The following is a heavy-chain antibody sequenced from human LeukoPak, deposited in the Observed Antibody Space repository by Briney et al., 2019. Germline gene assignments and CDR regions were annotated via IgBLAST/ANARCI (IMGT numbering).Heavy chain of an antibody. J-gene: IGHJ6*02. V-gene: IGHV1-8*01. CDR1: GYTFTSYD. CDR3: ARLDCSGGSCEYYYYYGMDV. Sequence: ASVKVSCKASGYTFTSYDINWVRQVTGQGLEWMGWMSPNSGNTGYAQKFQGRVTMTRNTSISTAYMELSSLRSEDTAVYYCARLDCSGGSCEYYYYYGMDVWGQGTTVTVSS. D-gene: IGHD2-15*01. CDR2: MSPNSGNT.